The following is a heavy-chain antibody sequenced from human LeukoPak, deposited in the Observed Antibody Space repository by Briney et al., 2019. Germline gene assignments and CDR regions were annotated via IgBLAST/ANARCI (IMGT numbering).Heavy chain of an antibody. J-gene: IGHJ4*02. CDR1: GFTFSSYS. CDR2: ISSSSSYI. CDR3: ARLAAIAVAGTGY. V-gene: IGHV3-21*01. D-gene: IGHD6-19*01. Sequence: GGSLRPSCAASGFTFSSYSMNWVRQAPGKGLEWVSSISSSSSYIYYADSVKGRFTISRDNAKNSLYLQMNSLRAEDTAVYYCARLAAIAVAGTGYWGQGTLVTVSS.